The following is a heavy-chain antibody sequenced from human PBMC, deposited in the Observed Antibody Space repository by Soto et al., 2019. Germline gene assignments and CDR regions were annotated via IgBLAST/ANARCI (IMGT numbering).Heavy chain of an antibody. D-gene: IGHD2-15*01. J-gene: IGHJ6*02. CDR1: AYSFTRYG. CDR2: LSAYHGNT. CDR3: ARDVSDCIGGSCYSYGYYHGMDV. V-gene: IGHV1-18*01. Sequence: ASVKVSCKASAYSFTRYGLSGVRQAPGQGLEWMGWLSAYHGNTNYAQKLQGRVTMTTDTSTSTAYMELRSLRCDDTSVYYCARDVSDCIGGSCYSYGYYHGMDVWGQGTTVTVSS.